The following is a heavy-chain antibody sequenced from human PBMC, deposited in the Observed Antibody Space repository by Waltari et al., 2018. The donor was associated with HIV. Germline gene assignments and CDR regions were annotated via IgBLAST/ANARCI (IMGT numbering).Heavy chain of an antibody. Sequence: EIQLLESGGGLVQPGGSLRLSCAASGFIFDNHGMSWVRQAPGNGLEWVSAIGGIGATIYYADSVKGRFTVSRDNSKNTLYLQMHSLRVEDTAVYYCTKLTDSATTDWGQGTPVTVSS. CDR3: TKLTDSATTD. V-gene: IGHV3-23*01. CDR2: IGGIGATI. J-gene: IGHJ4*02. CDR1: GFIFDNHG. D-gene: IGHD1-26*01.